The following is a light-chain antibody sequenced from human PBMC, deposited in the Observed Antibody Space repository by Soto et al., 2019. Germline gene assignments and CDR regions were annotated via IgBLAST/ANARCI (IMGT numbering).Light chain of an antibody. J-gene: IGLJ1*01. Sequence: QSALTQPPSVSGSPGQSVTISCTGTSTDFVSYNRVSWYQQPPGTAPKLIIYEASNRPSGVPGRFSGSKSGNTASLTISGLQAADEADYCCSLYTSENTYVFGTGTKLTVL. V-gene: IGLV2-18*01. CDR2: EAS. CDR3: SLYTSENTYV. CDR1: STDFVSYNR.